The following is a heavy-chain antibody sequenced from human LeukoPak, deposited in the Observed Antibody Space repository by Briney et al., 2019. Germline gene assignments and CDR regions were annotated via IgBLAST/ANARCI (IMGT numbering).Heavy chain of an antibody. CDR1: RFTFSSYA. CDR3: TKDLDTVTIDYYYYMDV. D-gene: IGHD4-11*01. Sequence: PGGSLRLSCAASRFTFSSYAMSWVRQAPGKGLEWVSAISGSGGSTYYADYVKGRFTISRDNSKNTLYLQMNSLRAEDTAVYYCTKDLDTVTIDYYYYMDVWGKGPTVTVSS. J-gene: IGHJ6*03. CDR2: ISGSGGST. V-gene: IGHV3-23*01.